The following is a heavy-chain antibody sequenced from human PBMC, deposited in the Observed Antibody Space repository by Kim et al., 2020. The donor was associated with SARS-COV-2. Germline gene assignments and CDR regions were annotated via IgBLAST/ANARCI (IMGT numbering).Heavy chain of an antibody. V-gene: IGHV4-59*08. J-gene: IGHJ4*02. CDR3: AKHSPYSNY. D-gene: IGHD5-12*01. CDR1: GGSISSYY. CDR2: IYYSGST. Sequence: SETLSLTCTVSGGSISSYYWSWIRQPPGKGLEWIGYIYYSGSTNYNPSLKSRVTISVDTSKNQFSLKLSSVTAADTAVYYCAKHSPYSNYWGQGTLVTVSS.